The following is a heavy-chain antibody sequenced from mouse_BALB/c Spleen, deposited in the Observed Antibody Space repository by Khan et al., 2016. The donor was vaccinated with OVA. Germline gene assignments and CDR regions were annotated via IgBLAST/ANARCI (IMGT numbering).Heavy chain of an antibody. CDR2: ISYSGNT. D-gene: IGHD1-1*01. Sequence: VQLKESGPGLVKPSQSLSLTCTVTGYSITSDYAWNWIRQFPGNKLEWMGHISYSGNTKYNPSLKSRISITRDTSKNQFFLPLNSVTTEDTATYYCARIYGGDFDYWGQGTTLTVSS. V-gene: IGHV3-2*02. CDR1: GYSITSDYA. J-gene: IGHJ2*01. CDR3: ARIYGGDFDY.